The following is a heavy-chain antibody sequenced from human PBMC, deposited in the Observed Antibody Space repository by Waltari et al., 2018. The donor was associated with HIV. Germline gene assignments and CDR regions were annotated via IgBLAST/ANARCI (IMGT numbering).Heavy chain of an antibody. CDR3: ARVPYDSSGLDAFDI. CDR1: GGSISSYY. CDR2: IYYSGST. J-gene: IGHJ3*02. Sequence: GLVKPSETLSLTCTVSGGSISSYYWSWIRQPPGKGLEWIGYIYYSGSTNYNPSLKSRVTISVDTSKNQFSLKLSSVTAADTAVYYCARVPYDSSGLDAFDIWGQGTMVTVSS. D-gene: IGHD3-22*01. V-gene: IGHV4-59*01.